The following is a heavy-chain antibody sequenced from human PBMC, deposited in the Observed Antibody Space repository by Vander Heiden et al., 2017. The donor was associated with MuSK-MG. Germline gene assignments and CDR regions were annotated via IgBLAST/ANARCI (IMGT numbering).Heavy chain of an antibody. CDR1: GFPVSSNY. D-gene: IGHD3-22*01. J-gene: IGHJ4*02. CDR3: ARDLYDYDSSGPVRYFDY. CDR2: IDSGGST. V-gene: IGHV3-66*01. Sequence: EVQLVESGGGLVSPGGSLRLACPASGFPVSSNYVVWVRQAPGKGRGWVSVIDSGGSTYYADSVKGRFTISRDNSKNTLYLQINSLRAEDTAVYYCARDLYDYDSSGPVRYFDYWGQGTLVTVSS.